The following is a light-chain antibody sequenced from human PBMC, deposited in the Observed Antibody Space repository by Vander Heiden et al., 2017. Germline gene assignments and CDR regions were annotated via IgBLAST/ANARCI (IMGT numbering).Light chain of an antibody. V-gene: IGKV3-15*01. Sequence: EIVMTQYPASLSMSQGDRATLSCRASQSVSSSLAWDQQKPGQAPRLLIYGASTRATGIPARFSGSGSGTEFTLTISSLQSEDFAVYYCQQYNNSAHRYTFGQGTKVEIK. CDR2: GAS. CDR1: QSVSSS. J-gene: IGKJ2*01. CDR3: QQYNNSAHRYT.